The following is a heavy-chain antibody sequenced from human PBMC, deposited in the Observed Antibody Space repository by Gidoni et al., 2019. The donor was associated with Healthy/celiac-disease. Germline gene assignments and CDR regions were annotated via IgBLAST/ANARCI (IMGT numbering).Heavy chain of an antibody. D-gene: IGHD2-15*01. Sequence: QVQLVQSGAEVKKPGSSVTVSCKASGGTFSSYAISWVRQAPGQGLEWMGGISPIFGTANYAQKFQGRVTITADESTSTAYMELSSLRSEDTAVYYCARDHCSGGSCYPFYYYGMDVWGQGTTVTVSS. J-gene: IGHJ6*02. V-gene: IGHV1-69*01. CDR1: GGTFSSYA. CDR3: ARDHCSGGSCYPFYYYGMDV. CDR2: ISPIFGTA.